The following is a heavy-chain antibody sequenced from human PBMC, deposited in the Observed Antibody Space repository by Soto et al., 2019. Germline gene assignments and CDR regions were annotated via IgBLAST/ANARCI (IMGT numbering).Heavy chain of an antibody. CDR3: SRGTDAYKTGNS. Sequence: SETLSLTCTVSGGSISSGDYYWSWVRQPPGKGLEWIGEIHPSGSIYYSPSLKSRGTILVDTSKNQFSLKVTSVTAADTAIYYCSRGTDAYKTGNSWGQGTLVTVSS. CDR2: IHPSGSI. J-gene: IGHJ4*02. D-gene: IGHD1-1*01. V-gene: IGHV4-39*07. CDR1: GGSISSGDYY.